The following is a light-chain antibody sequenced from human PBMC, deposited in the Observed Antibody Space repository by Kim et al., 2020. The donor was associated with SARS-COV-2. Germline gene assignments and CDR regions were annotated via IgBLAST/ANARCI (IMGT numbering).Light chain of an antibody. CDR1: SGNSSAA. CDR2: LNSDGSH. CDR3: QTWGTGIRV. J-gene: IGLJ3*02. Sequence: ASVKLTCTRSSGNSSAAIAWHQQQPEKGPRYLMKLNSDGSHNKGDGIPDRFSGSSSGAERYLTISSLQSEDEADYYCQTWGTGIRVFGGGTQLTVL. V-gene: IGLV4-69*01.